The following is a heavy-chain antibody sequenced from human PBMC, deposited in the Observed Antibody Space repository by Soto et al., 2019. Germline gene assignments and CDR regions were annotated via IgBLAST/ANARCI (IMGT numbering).Heavy chain of an antibody. CDR3: SREIRSVRGTGWFDP. D-gene: IGHD1-1*01. J-gene: IGHJ5*02. CDR2: IEYSGST. Sequence: QVQLQESGPGLVKVSETLYLTCAVSGGSIRDYYLSWIRQAPGQGLEWVAEIEYSGSTNNNPSLKSQLSITVDTATCQISLKLRSVTAADTAVDYCSREIRSVRGTGWFDPWGQGTQVTVSS. V-gene: IGHV4-59*01. CDR1: GGSIRDYY.